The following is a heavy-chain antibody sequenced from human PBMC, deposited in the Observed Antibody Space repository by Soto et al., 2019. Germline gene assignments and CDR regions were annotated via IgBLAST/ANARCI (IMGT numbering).Heavy chain of an antibody. J-gene: IGHJ3*02. CDR2: IIPIFGTA. Sequence: RASVKVSCKASGGTFSSYAISWVRQAPGQGLEWMGGIIPIFGTANYAQKFQGRVTITADESTNTAYMELSSLRSEDTAEYYCALEGSRTSHSPIFFDAFDIWGQGTMVTVSS. CDR1: GGTFSSYA. V-gene: IGHV1-69*13. D-gene: IGHD3-3*01. CDR3: ALEGSRTSHSPIFFDAFDI.